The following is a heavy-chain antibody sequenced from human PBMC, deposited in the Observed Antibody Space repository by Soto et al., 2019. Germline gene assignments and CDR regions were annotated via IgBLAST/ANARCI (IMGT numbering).Heavy chain of an antibody. V-gene: IGHV1-69*13. CDR2: IIPIFGTA. D-gene: IGHD5-18*01. Sequence: SVKVSCKASGFTFTSSAVQWVRQAPGQGLEWMGGIIPIFGTANYAQKFQGRVTITADESTSTAYMELSSLRSEDTAVYYCARSVDTAMPYDYWGQGTQVTVAS. CDR1: GFTFTSSA. J-gene: IGHJ4*02. CDR3: ARSVDTAMPYDY.